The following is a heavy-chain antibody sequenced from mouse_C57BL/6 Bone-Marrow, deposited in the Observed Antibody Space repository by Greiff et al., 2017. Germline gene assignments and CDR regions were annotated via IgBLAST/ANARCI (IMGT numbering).Heavy chain of an antibody. CDR3: ARNSTFFYDLDY. Sequence: VQLQESGAELVKPGASVKMSCKASGYTFPTYPIDWMKQNHGKSLEWIGNFHPNNDDTKYNEKFKGKATLTVEKSSTTVYLELSRLTSDASAVYYCARNSTFFYDLDYWGQGTTLTVSS. CDR1: GYTFPTYP. CDR2: FHPNNDDT. D-gene: IGHD5-1*01. J-gene: IGHJ2*01. V-gene: IGHV1-47*01.